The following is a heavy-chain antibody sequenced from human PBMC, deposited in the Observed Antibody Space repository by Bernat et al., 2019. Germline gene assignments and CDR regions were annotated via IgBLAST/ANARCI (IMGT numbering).Heavy chain of an antibody. D-gene: IGHD2-2*01. CDR2: IKSKTDGGTT. CDR3: AKEYCSTRCREDYFDY. J-gene: IGHJ4*02. CDR1: GFTFSNAW. V-gene: IGHV3-15*07. Sequence: EVQLVESGGGLVKPGGSLRLSCAASGFTFSNAWMNWVRQAPGKGLEWVGRIKSKTDGGTTDYAAPVKGRFTISRDDSKNTLYLQMNSLRAEDTAVYYCAKEYCSTRCREDYFDYWGQGTLVTVSS.